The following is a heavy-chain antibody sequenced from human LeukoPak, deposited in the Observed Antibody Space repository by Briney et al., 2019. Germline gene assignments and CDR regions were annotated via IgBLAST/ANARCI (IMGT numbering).Heavy chain of an antibody. CDR1: GFTFSSYA. CDR3: ARAMTTVTTTFDY. D-gene: IGHD4-17*01. J-gene: IGHJ4*02. CDR2: ISYDGSNK. Sequence: GGSLRLSCAASGFTFSSYAMHWVRQAPGKGLEWVAVISYDGSNKYYADSVKGRFTISRDNSKNTPYLQMNSLRAEDTAVYYCARAMTTVTTTFDYWGQGTLVTVSS. V-gene: IGHV3-30-3*01.